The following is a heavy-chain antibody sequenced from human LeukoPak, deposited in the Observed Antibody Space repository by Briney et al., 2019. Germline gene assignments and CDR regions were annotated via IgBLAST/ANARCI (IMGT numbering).Heavy chain of an antibody. J-gene: IGHJ6*03. CDR2: ISSNGGST. D-gene: IGHD6-13*01. V-gene: IGHV3-64*01. Sequence: PGGSLRLSCAASGFTFSSYAMHWVRQAPGKGLEYVSAISSNGGSTYYANSVKGRFTISRDNSKNTLYLQMGSLRAEDMAVYYCARGIAAAGYYMDVWGKGTTVTVSS. CDR1: GFTFSSYA. CDR3: ARGIAAAGYYMDV.